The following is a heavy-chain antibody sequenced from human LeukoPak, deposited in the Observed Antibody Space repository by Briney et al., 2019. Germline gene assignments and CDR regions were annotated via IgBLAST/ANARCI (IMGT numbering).Heavy chain of an antibody. CDR1: GYTFTGYY. D-gene: IGHD3-10*01. Sequence: ASVKVSCKASGYTFTGYYMHWVRQAPGQGLEWMGWINPNSGGTNFAQKFQGWVTMTRDTSISTAYMELRRLKSDDTAVYYCARDLRFGESDSFDIWGQGTMVTVSS. V-gene: IGHV1-2*04. J-gene: IGHJ3*02. CDR2: INPNSGGT. CDR3: ARDLRFGESDSFDI.